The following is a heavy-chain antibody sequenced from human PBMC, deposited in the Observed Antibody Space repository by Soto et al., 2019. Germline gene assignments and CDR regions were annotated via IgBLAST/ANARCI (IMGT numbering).Heavy chain of an antibody. Sequence: WSLRLSCAASGFTFSSYGMHWVRQAPGKGLEWVALISYDGSNKYYADSVKGRFTISRDNSKNTLYLQMNSLRAEDTAVYYCAKDVVVGATPGLGDYYYYGMDVWGQGTTVTVSS. J-gene: IGHJ6*02. CDR1: GFTFSSYG. D-gene: IGHD1-26*01. CDR2: ISYDGSNK. V-gene: IGHV3-30*18. CDR3: AKDVVVGATPGLGDYYYYGMDV.